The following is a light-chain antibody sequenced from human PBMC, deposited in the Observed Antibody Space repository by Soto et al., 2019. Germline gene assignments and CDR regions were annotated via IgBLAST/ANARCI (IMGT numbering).Light chain of an antibody. CDR3: AAWDDSLSVVV. Sequence: QLVLTQPPSASGTPGQRVTISCSGSSSNIGSNYVYWYQQLPGTAPKLLIYSNNQRPSGVPDRSSGSKSGTSASLAISGLRSEDEADYYCAAWDDSLSVVVFGGGTKVTVL. CDR2: SNN. J-gene: IGLJ2*01. CDR1: SSNIGSNY. V-gene: IGLV1-47*02.